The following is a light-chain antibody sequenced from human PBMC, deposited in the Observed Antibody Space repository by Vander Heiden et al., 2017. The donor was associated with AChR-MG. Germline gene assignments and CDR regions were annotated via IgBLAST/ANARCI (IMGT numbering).Light chain of an antibody. Sequence: TQSPSSLSASVGDRVTIPCRASQGISNYLAWYQQNPGKVPKLLIYAASILQSGVPSRFSGSGSGTEFILTISSLQPEDVATYFCQKYDIAPQTCGQGTKVEIK. J-gene: IGKJ1*01. V-gene: IGKV1-27*01. CDR2: AAS. CDR3: QKYDIAPQT. CDR1: QGISNY.